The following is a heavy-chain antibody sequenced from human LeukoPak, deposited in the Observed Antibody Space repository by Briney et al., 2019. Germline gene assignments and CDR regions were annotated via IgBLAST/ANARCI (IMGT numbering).Heavy chain of an antibody. J-gene: IGHJ3*02. D-gene: IGHD4-23*01. CDR2: ISGSGGST. CDR3: AKDGAFATVVTPDAFDI. V-gene: IGHV3-23*01. Sequence: GRSLRLSCAASGFTFSSYAMSWVRQAPGKGLEWVSAISGSGGSTYYADSVKGRFTISRDNSKNTLYLQMNSLRAEDTAVYYCAKDGAFATVVTPDAFDIWGQGTMVTVSS. CDR1: GFTFSSYA.